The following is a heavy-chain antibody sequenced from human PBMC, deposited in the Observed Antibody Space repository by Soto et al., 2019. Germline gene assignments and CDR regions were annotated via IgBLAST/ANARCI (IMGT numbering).Heavy chain of an antibody. CDR2: ISYDGSNK. CDR1: GFTFSSYG. D-gene: IGHD1-26*01. J-gene: IGHJ4*02. CDR3: AKITYSGSYRFDY. V-gene: IGHV3-30*18. Sequence: QVQLVESGGGVVQPGRSLRLSCAASGFTFSSYGMHWVRQAPGKGLEWVAVISYDGSNKYYADSVKGRFTISRDNSKNTLYLQMNSLRAEDTAVYYCAKITYSGSYRFDYWGQGTLVTVSS.